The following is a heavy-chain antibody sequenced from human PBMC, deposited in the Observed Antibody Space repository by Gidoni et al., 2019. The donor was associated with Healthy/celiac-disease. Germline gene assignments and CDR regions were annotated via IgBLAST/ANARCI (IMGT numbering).Heavy chain of an antibody. J-gene: IGHJ3*02. CDR2: IIPIFGTA. D-gene: IGHD2-8*01. CDR1: GGNFSSYA. V-gene: IGHV1-69*01. CDR3: ARNLGGDIVLMVPRNDAFDI. Sequence: QVQLVQSGAEVKKPGSSVKVSCKASGGNFSSYAISWVRQAPGQGLEWMGGIIPIFGTANYAQKCQGRVTSTADESTSTAYMELSSLRSEDTAVYYCARNLGGDIVLMVPRNDAFDIWGQGTMVTVSS.